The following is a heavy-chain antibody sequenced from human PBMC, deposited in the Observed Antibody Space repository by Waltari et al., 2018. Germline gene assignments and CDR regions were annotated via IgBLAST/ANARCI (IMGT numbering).Heavy chain of an antibody. CDR1: CSPLSQSA. V-gene: IGHV7-4-1*02. J-gene: IGHJ5*02. D-gene: IGHD4-4*01. CDR2: INTNTGHP. Sequence: QVQLVQSGSELKKPGASVPISCNPSCSPLSQSALNWVRQAPGQGLEWMGWINTNTGHPTYAQDFTGRFVFSLDTSVSTAYLHINGLKADDTAVYYCARGSNFGDPWGQGTLVTVSS. CDR3: ARGSNFGDP.